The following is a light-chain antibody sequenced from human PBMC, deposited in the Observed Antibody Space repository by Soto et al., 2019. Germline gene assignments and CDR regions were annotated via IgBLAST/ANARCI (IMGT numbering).Light chain of an antibody. CDR2: DND. CDR3: ATWDRSLSVGV. V-gene: IGLV1-51*01. CDR1: SSNIGNNY. J-gene: IGLJ2*01. Sequence: QSALTQPPSVSAAPGQKVTISCSGSSSNIGNNYVFWYQQLPGTAPKLLIYDNDKRPSGIPDRFSGSKSGTSATLGITGLQTGDEADYYCATWDRSLSVGVFGGVTKLTVL.